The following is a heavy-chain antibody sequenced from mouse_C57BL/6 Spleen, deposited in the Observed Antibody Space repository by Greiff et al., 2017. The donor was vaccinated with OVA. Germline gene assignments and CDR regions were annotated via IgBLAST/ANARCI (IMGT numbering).Heavy chain of an antibody. CDR2: INPSSGST. J-gene: IGHJ4*01. CDR1: GYTFTSYT. V-gene: IGHV1-4*01. D-gene: IGHD2-4*01. Sequence: QVQLQQSGAELARPGASVKMSCKASGYTFTSYTMHWVKQRPGQGLEWIGYINPSSGSTKYNQKFKDKATLTADKSSSTAYMQLSSLTSEDSAVYYCARDDYDLYYAMDYWGQGTSVTVSS. CDR3: ARDDYDLYYAMDY.